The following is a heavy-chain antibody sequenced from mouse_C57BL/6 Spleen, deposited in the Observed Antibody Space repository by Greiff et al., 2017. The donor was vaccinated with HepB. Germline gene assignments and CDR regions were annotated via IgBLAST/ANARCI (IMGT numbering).Heavy chain of an antibody. J-gene: IGHJ4*01. CDR3: AKRSTVDYAMDY. CDR1: GYTFTSYG. V-gene: IGHV1-81*01. Sequence: QVHVKQSGAELARPGASVKLSCKASGYTFTSYGISWVKQRTGQGLEWIGEIYPRSGNTYYNEKFKGKATLTADKSSSTAYMELRSLTSADSAVYFCAKRSTVDYAMDYWGQGTSVTVSS. CDR2: IYPRSGNT. D-gene: IGHD1-1*01.